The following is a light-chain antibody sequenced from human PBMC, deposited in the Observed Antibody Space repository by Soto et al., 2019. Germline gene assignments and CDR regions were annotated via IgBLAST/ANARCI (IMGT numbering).Light chain of an antibody. V-gene: IGKV1-6*01. J-gene: IGKJ1*01. CDR1: QDIRNG. CDR3: LQDYSYPRT. Sequence: AIQMTQSPSSLSASIGDRVTITCRASQDIRNGLGWYQQKPGTAPKLLIYGASTLQSGVPSRFSGSGSGTDFTLTINSLQPGDFATYYCLQDYSYPRTCGQGTKVQVK. CDR2: GAS.